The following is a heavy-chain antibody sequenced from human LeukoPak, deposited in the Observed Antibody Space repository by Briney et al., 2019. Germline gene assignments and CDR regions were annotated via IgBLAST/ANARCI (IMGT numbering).Heavy chain of an antibody. CDR1: GYSFTSYW. Sequence: GESLKISCKGSGYSFTSYWIGWVRQMPGKGLEWMGITYPGDSDTRYSPSFQGLVTISADKSISTAYLQWTSLKASDTAMYYCARASEGSTSWYMRSPFDYWGQGTLVTVSS. V-gene: IGHV5-51*01. CDR3: ARASEGSTSWYMRSPFDY. J-gene: IGHJ4*02. CDR2: TYPGDSDT. D-gene: IGHD6-13*01.